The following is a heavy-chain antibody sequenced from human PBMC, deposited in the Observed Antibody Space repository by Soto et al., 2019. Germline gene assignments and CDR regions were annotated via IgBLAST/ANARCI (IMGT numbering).Heavy chain of an antibody. D-gene: IGHD2-15*01. CDR3: ARDKGRSPLDY. J-gene: IGHJ4*02. CDR1: GFTFGSYA. V-gene: IGHV3-23*01. Sequence: GGSLRLSCAASGFTFGSYAMSWVRQAPGKGLGWVSAISSSGGSTFYADSVKGRFTISRDNAKNSLYLQMNSLRAEDTAVYYCARDKGRSPLDYWGQGTLVTVSS. CDR2: ISSSGGST.